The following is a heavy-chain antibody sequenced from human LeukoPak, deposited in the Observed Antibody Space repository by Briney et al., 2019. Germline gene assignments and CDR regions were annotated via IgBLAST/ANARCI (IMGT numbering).Heavy chain of an antibody. Sequence: GRSLRLSCAASGFTFSSYAMHWVRQAPGKGLEWVAVISYDGSNKYYADSVKGRFTISRDNSKNTLYLQMNSLRAEDTAVYYCARGSGSYDAFDIWGQGTMVTVSS. CDR3: ARGSGSYDAFDI. D-gene: IGHD1-26*01. CDR1: GFTFSSYA. CDR2: ISYDGSNK. V-gene: IGHV3-30-3*01. J-gene: IGHJ3*02.